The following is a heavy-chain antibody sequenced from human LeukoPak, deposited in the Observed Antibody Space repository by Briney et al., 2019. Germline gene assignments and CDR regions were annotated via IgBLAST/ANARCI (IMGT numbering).Heavy chain of an antibody. CDR2: INPNSGGT. CDR3: ARMGYDSSGYNSNYFDY. CDR1: GYTFTGYY. J-gene: IGHJ4*02. V-gene: IGHV1-2*02. D-gene: IGHD3-22*01. Sequence: ASVKVSCKASGYTFTGYYMHWVRQAPGQGLEWMGWINPNSGGTNYAQKFQGRVTMTRDTSISTAYMELSRLRSDDTAVYYCARMGYDSSGYNSNYFDYWGQGTLVTVSS.